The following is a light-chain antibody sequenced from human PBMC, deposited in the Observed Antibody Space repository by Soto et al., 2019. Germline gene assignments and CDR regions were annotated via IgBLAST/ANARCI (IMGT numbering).Light chain of an antibody. J-gene: IGKJ1*01. CDR2: GAS. CDR3: QQYGSSPRT. Sequence: EIVMTQSPATLSVSPGERAILSCRASQSVSSNLAWYQQKPGQAPRLLIYGASKRATGIPDRFSGSGSGTDFTLTISRLEPEDFAVYCCQQYGSSPRTFGQGTKVDI. CDR1: QSVSSN. V-gene: IGKV3-20*01.